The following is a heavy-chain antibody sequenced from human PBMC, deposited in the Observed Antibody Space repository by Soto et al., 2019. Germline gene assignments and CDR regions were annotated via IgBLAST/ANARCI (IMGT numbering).Heavy chain of an antibody. CDR1: GGSISSGGYY. CDR2: IYYSGST. D-gene: IGHD3-22*01. CDR3: ARWGGYYDSSGYNWFDP. V-gene: IGHV4-31*03. J-gene: IGHJ5*02. Sequence: SETLSLTCTVSGGSISSGGYYWSWIRQHPGKGLEWIGYIYYSGSTYYNPSLKSRVTISVDTSKNQFSLKLSSVTAADTAVYYCARWGGYYDSSGYNWFDPWGQGTLVTVSS.